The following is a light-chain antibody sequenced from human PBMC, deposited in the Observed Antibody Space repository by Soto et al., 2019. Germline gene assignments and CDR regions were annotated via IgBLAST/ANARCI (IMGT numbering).Light chain of an antibody. J-gene: IGKJ3*01. CDR1: QSVRSS. Sequence: EIVLTQSPDTLSLSPWERATLSCRASQSVRSSLAWYQQKPGQAPRLLIYDASNRATGIPARFSGSGSGTDFTLTISSLEPEDFAVYYCQQRSNWPPEVTFGPGTKSGYQT. V-gene: IGKV3-11*01. CDR3: QQRSNWPPEVT. CDR2: DAS.